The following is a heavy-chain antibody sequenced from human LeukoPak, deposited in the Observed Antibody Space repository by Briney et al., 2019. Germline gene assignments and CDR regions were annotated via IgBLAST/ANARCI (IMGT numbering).Heavy chain of an antibody. D-gene: IGHD3-22*01. J-gene: IGHJ4*02. CDR1: GYTFTDYH. CDR3: ARAQYYYDSSGYSDY. CDR2: INPDSGGT. V-gene: IGHV1-2*02. Sequence: ASVKVSCKASGYTFTDYHMHWVRQAPGQGLEWMGWINPDSGGTNYAQKFQGRVTMTREPSISPVYMELSRLKSDEPAVYYCARAQYYYDSSGYSDYWGQGTLVTVSS.